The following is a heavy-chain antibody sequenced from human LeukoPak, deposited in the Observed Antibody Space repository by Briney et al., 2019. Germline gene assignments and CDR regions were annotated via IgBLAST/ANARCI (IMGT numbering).Heavy chain of an antibody. CDR2: INPSGGNI. Sequence: ASVKVSCKTSGYRFTNNYMHWVRQAPGQGLEWMGIINPSGGNINYAQKFQGRVTMTRDTSTSTVYMELSSLRSEDTAVYFCARGLVDYYDSSGYYLNHDAFDIWGQGTMVTVSS. CDR3: ARGLVDYYDSSGYYLNHDAFDI. J-gene: IGHJ3*02. CDR1: GYRFTNNY. V-gene: IGHV1-46*01. D-gene: IGHD3-22*01.